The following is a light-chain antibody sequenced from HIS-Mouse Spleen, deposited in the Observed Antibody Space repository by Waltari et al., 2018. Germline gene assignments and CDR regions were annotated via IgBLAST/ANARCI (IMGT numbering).Light chain of an antibody. J-gene: IGLJ2*01. CDR1: ALPKKY. CDR3: YSTDSSGNHRV. V-gene: IGLV3-10*01. CDR2: EDS. Sequence: SYELTQPPSVSVSPGQTARITCSGDALPKKYAYWYQQKSGQAPVLVIYEDSKRPSGIPERVSGSSSGTIATLTISRAQVEDEADYYCYSTDSSGNHRVFGIGTKLTVL.